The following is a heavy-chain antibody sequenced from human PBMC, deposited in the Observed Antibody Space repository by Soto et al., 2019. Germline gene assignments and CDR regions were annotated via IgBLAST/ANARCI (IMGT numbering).Heavy chain of an antibody. D-gene: IGHD3-10*01. V-gene: IGHV3-66*01. J-gene: IGHJ4*02. CDR1: GFTVSSNY. CDR2: IYSGGST. Sequence: EVQLVESGGGLVQPGGSLTLSCAASGFTVSSNYMTWVRRAPGKGLEWVSLIYSGGSTYYADSVKGRFTISRDNSKNTLYLQVNRLRAEDTAVYYCAGTSSLDYWGQGTLVTVSS. CDR3: AGTSSLDY.